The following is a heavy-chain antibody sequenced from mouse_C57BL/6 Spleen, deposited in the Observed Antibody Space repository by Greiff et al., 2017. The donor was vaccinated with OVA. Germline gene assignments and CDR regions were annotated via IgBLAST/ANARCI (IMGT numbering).Heavy chain of an antibody. CDR2: INPYNGGT. D-gene: IGHD2-5*01. CDR1: GYTFTDYY. V-gene: IGHV1-19*01. CDR3: AREGSNYGYFDV. J-gene: IGHJ1*03. Sequence: EVKVVESGPVLVKPGASVKMSCKASGYTFTDYYMNWVKQSHGKSLEWIGVINPYNGGTSYNQKFKGKATLTVDKSSSTAYMELNSLTSEDSAVYYCAREGSNYGYFDVWGTGTTVTVSS.